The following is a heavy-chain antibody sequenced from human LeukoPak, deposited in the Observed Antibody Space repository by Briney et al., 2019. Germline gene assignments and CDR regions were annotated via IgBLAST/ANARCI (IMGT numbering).Heavy chain of an antibody. J-gene: IGHJ3*02. D-gene: IGHD6-19*01. CDR1: GGSISSYY. CDR3: ARDLPPAVAGTRGVSDI. CDR2: IYTSVST. Sequence: SETLSLTCTVSGGSISSYYWSWIRQPPGKGLEWIGYIYTSVSTNYNPSLKSRVTISVDTSKNQFSLKLSSVTAADTAVYYCARDLPPAVAGTRGVSDIWGQGTMVTVSS. V-gene: IGHV4-59*01.